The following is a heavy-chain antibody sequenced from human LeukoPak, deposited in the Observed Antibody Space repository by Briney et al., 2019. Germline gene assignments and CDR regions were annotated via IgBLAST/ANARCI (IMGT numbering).Heavy chain of an antibody. J-gene: IGHJ5*02. CDR1: GDSMTSYY. CDR3: ARGDFYDGGGRNWFDP. Sequence: SETLSLTCTVSGDSMTSYYWSFIRQPAGKGLEWIGRIHTSGTTYYNPSLKSRLMMSVDTSKNQFSLRLTSVTAVDTAVYYCARGDFYDGGGRNWFDPWGQGTLVIVSS. CDR2: IHTSGTT. D-gene: IGHD3-16*01. V-gene: IGHV4-4*07.